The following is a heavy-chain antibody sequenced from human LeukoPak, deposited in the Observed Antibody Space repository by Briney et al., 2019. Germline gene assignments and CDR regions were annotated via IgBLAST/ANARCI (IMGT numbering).Heavy chain of an antibody. CDR3: ARFQYYDILTGYSYGMDV. CDR2: IWYDGSNK. CDR1: GFTFSSYG. D-gene: IGHD3-9*01. J-gene: IGHJ6*02. V-gene: IGHV3-33*01. Sequence: GRSLRLSCAASGFTFSSYGMHWVRQAPGKGLEWVAVIWYDGSNKYYADSVKGRFTISRDNSKNTLYLQMNSLRAEDTAVYYCARFQYYDILTGYSYGMDVWGQGTTVTVSS.